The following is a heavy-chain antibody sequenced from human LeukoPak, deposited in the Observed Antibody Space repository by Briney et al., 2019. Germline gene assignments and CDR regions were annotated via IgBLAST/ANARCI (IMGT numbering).Heavy chain of an antibody. D-gene: IGHD4-23*01. J-gene: IGHJ4*02. V-gene: IGHV4-59*01. CDR3: ARATVVTPFDY. CDR2: IYYSGST. Sequence: PSETLSLTCTVSGGSISSYYWSWIRQPPGKGLEWIGYIYYSGSTNYDPSLKSRVTISVDTSKNQFSLKLSSVTAADTAVYYCARATVVTPFDYWGQGTLVTVSS. CDR1: GGSISSYY.